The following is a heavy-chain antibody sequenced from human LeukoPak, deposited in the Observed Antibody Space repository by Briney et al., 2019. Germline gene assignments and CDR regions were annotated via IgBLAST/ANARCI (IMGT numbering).Heavy chain of an antibody. V-gene: IGHV3-7*01. CDR2: IKQDGSEK. CDR1: GFTFSSYW. D-gene: IGHD3-9*01. J-gene: IGHJ4*02. Sequence: GGSLRLSCAASGFTFSSYWMSWVRQAPGKGLEWVANIKQDGSEKYYVDSVKGRFTISRDNAKNSLYLQMNSLRAEDTAVYYCAREKYIDWLIHFDYWGQGTLVTVSS. CDR3: AREKYIDWLIHFDY.